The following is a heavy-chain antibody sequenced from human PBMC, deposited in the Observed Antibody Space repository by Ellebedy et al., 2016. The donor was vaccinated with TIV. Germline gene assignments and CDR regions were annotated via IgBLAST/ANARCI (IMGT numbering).Heavy chain of an antibody. CDR3: ARALVWGDYYMDV. CDR2: INSDGSST. D-gene: IGHD3-16*01. Sequence: GGSLRLXXAASGFTFSSYWMHWVRQAPGKGLVWVSRINSDGSSTSYADSVKGRFTISRDNAKNTLYLQMNSLRAEDTAVYYCARALVWGDYYMDVWGKGTTVTVSS. V-gene: IGHV3-74*01. J-gene: IGHJ6*03. CDR1: GFTFSSYW.